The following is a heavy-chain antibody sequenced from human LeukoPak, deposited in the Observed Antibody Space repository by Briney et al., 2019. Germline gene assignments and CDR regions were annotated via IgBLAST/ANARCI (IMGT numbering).Heavy chain of an antibody. CDR2: IKRDGSQK. V-gene: IGHV3-7*01. CDR3: ARLGLEVGGPNWFDP. J-gene: IGHJ5*02. D-gene: IGHD1-1*01. CDR1: GFSFSSNW. Sequence: GGSLRLSCAAPGFSFSSNWMGWVRQAPGKGLEWVAHIKRDGSQKYYLDSVKGRFTISRDNAKNSLYLQMNSLRVEDTAVYYCARLGLEVGGPNWFDPWGQGTLATVSS.